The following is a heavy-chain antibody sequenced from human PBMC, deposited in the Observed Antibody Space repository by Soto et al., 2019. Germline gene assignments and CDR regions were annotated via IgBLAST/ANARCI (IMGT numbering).Heavy chain of an antibody. CDR2: ISEDGSNE. CDR3: TQGCGRGFDMCGS. Sequence: QVPVVESGGGVAQPGRSLRLSCTVSGFMFNNHGMHWVRQAPGKGLEWVAGISEDGSNEYYADSVKGRFTISRDNSKNTQYLQMNSLRAEDTALYYCTQGCGRGFDMCGSWGQGTQVTVSS. CDR1: GFMFNNHG. J-gene: IGHJ4*02. D-gene: IGHD5-12*01. V-gene: IGHV3-30*18.